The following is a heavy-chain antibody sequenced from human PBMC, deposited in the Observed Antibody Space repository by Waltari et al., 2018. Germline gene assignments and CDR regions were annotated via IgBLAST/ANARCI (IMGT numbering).Heavy chain of an antibody. CDR2: IYSGGRT. J-gene: IGHJ4*02. D-gene: IGHD6-6*01. Sequence: EVQLVETGGGLIQPGGSLRLSCAASGFTVSSNYMSWVRQAPGKGLEWVSVIYSGGRTYYADSVKGRFTISRDNSKNTLYLQMNSLRAEDTAVYYCAREARPSQHYFDYWGQGTLVTVSS. V-gene: IGHV3-53*02. CDR1: GFTVSSNY. CDR3: AREARPSQHYFDY.